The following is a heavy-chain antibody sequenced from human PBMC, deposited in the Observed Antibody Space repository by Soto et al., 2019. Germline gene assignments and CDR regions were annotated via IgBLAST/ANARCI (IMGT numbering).Heavy chain of an antibody. CDR1: GGSFSGYY. Sequence: QVQLQQWGAGLLKPSETLSLTCAVSGGSFSGYYWSWIRQPPGQGLEWIGEINHSGSTNYNTSLKSRATISVDTSKNQFSLKLSSVTAADTAVYYCARGSRGYYGSGSYPIRDGMDVWGQGTTVTVSS. V-gene: IGHV4-34*01. CDR2: INHSGST. J-gene: IGHJ6*02. D-gene: IGHD3-10*01. CDR3: ARGSRGYYGSGSYPIRDGMDV.